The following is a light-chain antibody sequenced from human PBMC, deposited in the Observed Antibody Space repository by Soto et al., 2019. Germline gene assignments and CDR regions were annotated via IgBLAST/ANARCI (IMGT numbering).Light chain of an antibody. V-gene: IGKV3-20*01. CDR1: ETVATN. CDR2: AAS. J-gene: IGKJ1*01. Sequence: VMTQSPATLSVSPGERATLSCWASETVATNLAWYQQKPGQAPRLLIYAASRRATGIPDRFSGSGSGTDFTLTISRLEPEDFAVYYCQQYGSSPWTFGQGTKVDIK. CDR3: QQYGSSPWT.